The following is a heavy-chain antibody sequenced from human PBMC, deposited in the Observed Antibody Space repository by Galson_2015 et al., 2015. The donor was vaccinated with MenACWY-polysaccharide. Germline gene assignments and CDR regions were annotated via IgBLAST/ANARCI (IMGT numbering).Heavy chain of an antibody. V-gene: IGHV1-18*01. Sequence: SVKVSCTASGYTFTSYGISWVRQAPGQGLEWMGWISAYSGNTNYAQTLEGRVTMTTDTSTSTAYMELRSLRSDDTAVYYCARVVGIEAAGGDYWGQGTLVTVSS. CDR1: GYTFTSYG. CDR2: ISAYSGNT. J-gene: IGHJ4*02. CDR3: ARVVGIEAAGGDY. D-gene: IGHD6-13*01.